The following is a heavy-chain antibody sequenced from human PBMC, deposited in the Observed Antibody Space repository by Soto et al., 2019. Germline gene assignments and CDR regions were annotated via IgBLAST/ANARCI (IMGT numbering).Heavy chain of an antibody. CDR3: AREAEVTPEPSRYYFDY. CDR2: IYSGGST. V-gene: IGHV3-53*04. Sequence: HPGGSLRLSCAASGFTVSSNYMSWVRQAPGKGLEWVSVIYSGGSTYYADSVKGRFTISRHNSKNTLYLQMNSLRAEDTAVYYCAREAEVTPEPSRYYFDYWGQGTLVTVSS. CDR1: GFTVSSNY. D-gene: IGHD2-21*02. J-gene: IGHJ4*02.